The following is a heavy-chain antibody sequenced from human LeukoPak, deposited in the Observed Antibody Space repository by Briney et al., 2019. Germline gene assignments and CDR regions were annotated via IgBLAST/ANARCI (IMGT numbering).Heavy chain of an antibody. J-gene: IGHJ4*02. V-gene: IGHV4-30-4*08. CDR3: ARETTTLDFDY. CDR2: IYYSGST. CDR1: GVSISSSYYY. D-gene: IGHD4-23*01. Sequence: SETLSLTCTVSGVSISSSYYYWGWIRQPPGKGLEWIGYIYYSGSTYYNPSLKSRVTISVDTTKNQFSLKLSSVTAADTAVYYCARETTTLDFDYWGQGTLVTVSS.